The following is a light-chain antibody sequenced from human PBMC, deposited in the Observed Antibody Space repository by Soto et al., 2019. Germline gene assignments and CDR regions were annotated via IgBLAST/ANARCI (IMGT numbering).Light chain of an antibody. CDR2: GAS. CDR1: QSISSD. CDR3: QQYNNWPRT. J-gene: IGKJ2*01. V-gene: IGKV3-15*01. Sequence: ETVLTQSPATLSVSPGERATLSCRASQSISSDLAWYQQKPGQAPRLLIYGASTTATAIPGRFSGSGSGREFTLSISSLQSEDFAAYYCQQYNNWPRTFGQGTKLEIK.